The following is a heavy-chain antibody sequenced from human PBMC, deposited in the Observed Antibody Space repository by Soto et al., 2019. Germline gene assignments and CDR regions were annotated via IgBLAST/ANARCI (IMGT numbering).Heavy chain of an antibody. CDR1: GFTFNTYN. CDR3: AREISLSAGSYFDY. CDR2: ISSSSYTI. J-gene: IGHJ4*02. V-gene: IGHV3-48*02. Sequence: GGSLRLSCTASGFTFNTYNMNWVRQAPGKGLEWVSYISSSSYTIKYADSVEGRFTVSRDNGKKSLYLQMNSLRDEDTAVYFCAREISLSAGSYFDYWGQGTLVTVSS. D-gene: IGHD3-10*01.